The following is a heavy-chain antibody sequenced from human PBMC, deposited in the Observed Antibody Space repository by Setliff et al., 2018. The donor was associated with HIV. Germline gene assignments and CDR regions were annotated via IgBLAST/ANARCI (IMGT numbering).Heavy chain of an antibody. Sequence: SETLSLTCAVSGVSISSQYWSWIRQPPGKGLEWIGFIYYNVNNNYNPSLKSRVSISIDTSKNQFSLTMTSATAADTAVYYCTTGGSMTTMTTWGQGTLVTVSS. CDR3: TTGGSMTTMTT. D-gene: IGHD4-4*01. J-gene: IGHJ4*02. CDR2: IYYNVNN. V-gene: IGHV4-59*11. CDR1: GVSISSQY.